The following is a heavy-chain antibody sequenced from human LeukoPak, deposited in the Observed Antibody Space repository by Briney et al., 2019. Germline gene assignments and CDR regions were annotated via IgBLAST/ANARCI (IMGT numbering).Heavy chain of an antibody. CDR2: INHSGST. CDR1: GGSFNGYY. CDR3: ARRTSDDYGDYGDY. V-gene: IGHV4-34*01. D-gene: IGHD4-17*01. Sequence: SETLSLTCAVYGGSFNGYYWSWIRQPPGNGLEWIGEINHSGSTNYNPSLKSRDTISVDTSKNQFSLQLTSVTAADTAVYYCARRTSDDYGDYGDYWGQGTLVTVSS. J-gene: IGHJ4*02.